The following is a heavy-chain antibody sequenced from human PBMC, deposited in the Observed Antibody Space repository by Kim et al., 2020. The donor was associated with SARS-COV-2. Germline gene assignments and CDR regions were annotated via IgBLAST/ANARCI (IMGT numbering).Heavy chain of an antibody. Sequence: SETLSLTCTVSGGSISSSSYYWGWIRQPPGKGLEWIGSIYYSGSTYYNPSLKSRVTISVDTSKNQFSLKLSSVTDADTAVYYCARRMSDDYVWGSYRYFDYWGQGTLVTVSS. CDR3: ARRMSDDYVWGSYRYFDY. J-gene: IGHJ4*02. D-gene: IGHD3-16*02. V-gene: IGHV4-39*01. CDR2: IYYSGST. CDR1: GGSISSSSYY.